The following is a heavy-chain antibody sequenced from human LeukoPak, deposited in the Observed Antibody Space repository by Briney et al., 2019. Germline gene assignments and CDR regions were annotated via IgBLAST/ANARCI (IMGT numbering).Heavy chain of an antibody. D-gene: IGHD3-22*01. V-gene: IGHV3-21*01. CDR2: ISSSSSYI. CDR1: GFTFSSYS. CDR3: ARGRHNYYDSSGDFDY. J-gene: IGHJ4*02. Sequence: GGSLRLSCAPSGFTFSSYSMNWVRPAPGKGLGCVSSISSSSSYIYYADSVKGRFTISRDNAKNSLYLQMNSLRAEDTAVYYCARGRHNYYDSSGDFDYWGQGTLVTISS.